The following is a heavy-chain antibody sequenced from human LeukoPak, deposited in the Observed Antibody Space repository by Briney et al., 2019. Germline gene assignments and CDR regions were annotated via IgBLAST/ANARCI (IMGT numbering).Heavy chain of an antibody. CDR1: GYTFTGYY. V-gene: IGHV1-2*02. D-gene: IGHD6-6*01. CDR2: INPNSGGT. CDR3: ARDNNIAARPFDY. Sequence: ASVKVSCKASGYTFTGYYMHWVRQAPGQGLEWMGWINPNSGGTNYARKFQGRVTMTRDTSISTAYMELSRLRSDDTAVYYCARDNNIAARPFDYWGQGTLVTVSS. J-gene: IGHJ4*02.